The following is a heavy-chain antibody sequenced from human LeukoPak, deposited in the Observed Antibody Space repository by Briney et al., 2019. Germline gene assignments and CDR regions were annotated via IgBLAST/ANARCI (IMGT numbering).Heavy chain of an antibody. D-gene: IGHD3-22*01. J-gene: IGHJ4*02. CDR2: INSDDSRT. V-gene: IGHV3-74*01. Sequence: PGGSLRLSCAASGFTFSAFWMHWVRQAPGKGLVWVSRINSDDSRTTYADSVKGRFTISRDNAKNTLYLQMNSLRAEDTAVYYCARGLVHDTSGYYSDSWGQGTLVTGSS. CDR3: ARGLVHDTSGYYSDS. CDR1: GFTFSAFW.